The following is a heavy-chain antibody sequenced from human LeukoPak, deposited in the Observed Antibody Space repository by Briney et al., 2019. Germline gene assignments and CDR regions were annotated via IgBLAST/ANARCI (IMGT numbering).Heavy chain of an antibody. D-gene: IGHD3-22*01. CDR2: ISYDGSNK. V-gene: IGHV3-30*18. CDR1: GFTFSSYG. J-gene: IGHJ4*02. Sequence: GGSLRLSCAASGFTFSSYGMHWVRQAPGKGLEWVAVISYDGSNKYYADSVKGRFTISRDNSKNTLYLQMNSLRAEDTAVYYCAKRGDRYDSSGYYYTHWGQGTLVTVSS. CDR3: AKRGDRYDSSGYYYTH.